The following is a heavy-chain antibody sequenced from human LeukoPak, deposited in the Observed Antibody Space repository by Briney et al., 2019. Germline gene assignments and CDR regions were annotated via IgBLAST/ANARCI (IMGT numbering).Heavy chain of an antibody. D-gene: IGHD5-18*01. Sequence: GGSLRLSCAASGFTFSSYAMSWVRQAPGKGLEWISSISTTGSDIYSADSLKGRFTISRDNAKNSLYLQMDSLRVEDTAVYYCARGWIQPDYWGQGTLVTVST. CDR3: ARGWIQPDY. CDR1: GFTFSSYA. CDR2: ISTTGSDI. V-gene: IGHV3-21*01. J-gene: IGHJ4*02.